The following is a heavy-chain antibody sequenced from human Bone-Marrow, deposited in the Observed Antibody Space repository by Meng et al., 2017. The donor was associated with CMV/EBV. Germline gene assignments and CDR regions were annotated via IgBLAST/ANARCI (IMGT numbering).Heavy chain of an antibody. V-gene: IGHV3-33*01. CDR2: IWYDGSNK. CDR1: GFTFSSYG. D-gene: IGHD7-27*01. J-gene: IGHJ5*02. CDR3: ARAPSGYNWFDP. Sequence: GGSLRLSCAASGFTFSSYGMHWVRQAPGKGLEWVAVIWYDGSNKYYADSVKGRFTISRDNSKNTLYLQMNSLRAEDTAVYYCARAPSGYNWFDPWGQGTLVTVSS.